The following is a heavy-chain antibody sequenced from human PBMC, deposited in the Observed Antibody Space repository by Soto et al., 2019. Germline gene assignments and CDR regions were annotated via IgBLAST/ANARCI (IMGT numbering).Heavy chain of an antibody. V-gene: IGHV1-69*13. J-gene: IGHJ5*02. CDR2: IIPIFGTA. Sequence: SVKVSCRASGYTFTSYGISWVRQAPGQGLEWMGGIIPIFGTANYAQKFQGRVTITADESTSTAYMELSSLRSEDTAVYYCASSIAARPNWFDPWGQGTLVTVSS. CDR1: GYTFTSYG. D-gene: IGHD6-6*01. CDR3: ASSIAARPNWFDP.